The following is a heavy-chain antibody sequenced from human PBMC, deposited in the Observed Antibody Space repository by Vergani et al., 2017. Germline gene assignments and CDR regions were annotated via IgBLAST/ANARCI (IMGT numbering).Heavy chain of an antibody. D-gene: IGHD1-26*01. Sequence: EVQLVESGGGLIQPGGSLRLSCAASGFTVSTNYINWVRLAPGKGLEWVSVIYSGVTTYYADSVKGRFTVSRDNSKNTLYLEMNSLRAEDTAVYYCARWGPSAMDVWGQGTTVTVSS. V-gene: IGHV3-53*01. CDR3: ARWGPSAMDV. CDR1: GFTVSTNY. CDR2: IYSGVTT. J-gene: IGHJ6*02.